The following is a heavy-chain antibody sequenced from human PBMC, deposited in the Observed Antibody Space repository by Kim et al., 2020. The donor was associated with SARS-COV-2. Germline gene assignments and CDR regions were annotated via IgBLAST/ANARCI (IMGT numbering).Heavy chain of an antibody. D-gene: IGHD6-13*01. J-gene: IGHJ4*02. Sequence: FQGRVTITADKSTSTAYMELSSLRSEDTAVYYCARDIGSPSSSWSLVNDYWGQGTLVTVSS. V-gene: IGHV1-69*04. CDR3: ARDIGSPSSSWSLVNDY.